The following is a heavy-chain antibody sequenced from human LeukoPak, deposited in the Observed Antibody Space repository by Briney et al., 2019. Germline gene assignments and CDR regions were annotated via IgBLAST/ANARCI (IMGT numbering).Heavy chain of an antibody. CDR2: IYWNDDK. CDR1: GFSLSTRGVG. J-gene: IGHJ4*02. V-gene: IGHV2-5*01. CDR3: ARGIGYCSGGSCLALGY. Sequence: SGPTLVKPTQTLTLTCTFSGFSLSTRGVGVGWIRQPPGKALEWLALIYWNDDKRYSPSLKSRLTITKDTSKNQVVLTMTNMDPVDTATYYCARGIGYCSGGSCLALGYWGQGTLVTVSS. D-gene: IGHD2-15*01.